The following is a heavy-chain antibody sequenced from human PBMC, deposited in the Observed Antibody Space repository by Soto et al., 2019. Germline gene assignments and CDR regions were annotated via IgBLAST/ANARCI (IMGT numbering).Heavy chain of an antibody. D-gene: IGHD3-3*01. CDR2: INRKIDGETT. J-gene: IGHJ4*02. CDR3: TAEHWS. Sequence: GGSLRLSCAASGFSFSSYSMHWVRQAPGKGLEWVARINRKIDGETTDYAAPVEGRFTIARDDSKNTLYLQMSSLKIEDTAVYFCTAEHWSWGQGTLVTVSS. CDR1: GFSFSSYS. V-gene: IGHV3-15*07.